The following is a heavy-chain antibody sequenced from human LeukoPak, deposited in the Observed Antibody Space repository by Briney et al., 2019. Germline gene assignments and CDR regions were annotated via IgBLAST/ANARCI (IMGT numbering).Heavy chain of an antibody. D-gene: IGHD4-17*01. J-gene: IGHJ4*02. CDR3: AREPGDYAFQY. Sequence: PGRSLRLSCAASGFTVSSNYMSWVRQAPGKGLEWVSAIYSGGSTYYADSVKGRFTISRDNSKNTLYLQMNSLRAEDTAVYYCAREPGDYAFQYWGQGTLVTVSS. V-gene: IGHV3-53*01. CDR1: GFTVSSNY. CDR2: IYSGGST.